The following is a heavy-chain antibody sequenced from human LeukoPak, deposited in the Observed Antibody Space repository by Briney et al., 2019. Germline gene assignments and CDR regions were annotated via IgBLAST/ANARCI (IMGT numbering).Heavy chain of an antibody. CDR1: GFTFSSYS. CDR3: ARDLRRIAVAGYYFDY. D-gene: IGHD6-19*01. V-gene: IGHV3-21*01. J-gene: IGHJ4*02. Sequence: MSGGSLRLSCASSGFTFSSYSMNWARQAPGKGLEWVSSISSSSSYIYYADSVKGRFTISRDNAKNSLYLQMNSLRAEDTAVYYCARDLRRIAVAGYYFDYWGQGTLVTVSS. CDR2: ISSSSSYI.